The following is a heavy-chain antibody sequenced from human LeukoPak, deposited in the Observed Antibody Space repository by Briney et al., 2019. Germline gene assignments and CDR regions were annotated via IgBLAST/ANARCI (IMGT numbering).Heavy chain of an antibody. V-gene: IGHV1-69*01. CDR2: IIPIFGTA. J-gene: IGHJ6*04. D-gene: IGHD2-2*01. CDR1: GGTFSSYA. Sequence: SVKVSCKASGGTFSSYAISWVRRAPGQGLEWMGGIIPIFGTANYAQKFQGRVTITADESTSTAYMELSSLRSEDTAVYYCARVRGYCSSTSCSSPYYYYGMDVWGEGTTVTVSS. CDR3: ARVRGYCSSTSCSSPYYYYGMDV.